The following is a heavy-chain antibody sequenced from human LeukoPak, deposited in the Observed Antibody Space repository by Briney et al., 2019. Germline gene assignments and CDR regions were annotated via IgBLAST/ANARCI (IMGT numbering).Heavy chain of an antibody. V-gene: IGHV3-21*01. Sequence: GGSLRLSCAASGFTFSSNSMNWVRQAPGKGLELDSSISSCRSYISYADSVKGRFTISRDNAKISLYLQMNSLRAEDTAVYYCARDATEYSSGLDTHYGYWGQGTLVTVSS. CDR1: GFTFSSNS. CDR2: ISSCRSYI. D-gene: IGHD6-25*01. J-gene: IGHJ4*02. CDR3: ARDATEYSSGLDTHYGY.